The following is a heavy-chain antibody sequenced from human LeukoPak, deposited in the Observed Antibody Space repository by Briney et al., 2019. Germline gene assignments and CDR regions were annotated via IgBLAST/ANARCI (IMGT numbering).Heavy chain of an antibody. Sequence: PSETLSLTCAVYGGSFSGYYWSWLRQPPGKGLEWSGETNHSGSTNYNPSLKSRVTISVDTSKNQFSLKLSSVTDADTAVYYCARAQCDWGRGANCDIEGNNYFFYWGQGDLVTVSS. CDR2: TNHSGST. D-gene: IGHD4/OR15-4a*01. CDR3: ARAQCDWGRGANCDIEGNNYFFY. CDR1: GGSFSGYY. V-gene: IGHV4-34*01. J-gene: IGHJ4*02.